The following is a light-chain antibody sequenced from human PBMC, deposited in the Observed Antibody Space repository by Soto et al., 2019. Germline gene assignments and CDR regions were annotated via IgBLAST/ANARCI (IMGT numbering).Light chain of an antibody. CDR3: QTWGTGIHYV. CDR1: SGHSSYA. V-gene: IGLV4-69*01. J-gene: IGLJ1*01. Sequence: QPVLTQSPSGSPSLGASVKLTCTLSSGHSSYAIAWHQQQPEKGPRYLMKLNSDGSHSKGDGIPDRFSGSSSGAERYLTISSLQSEDESDYYCQTWGTGIHYVFGTGTKLTLL. CDR2: LNSDGSH.